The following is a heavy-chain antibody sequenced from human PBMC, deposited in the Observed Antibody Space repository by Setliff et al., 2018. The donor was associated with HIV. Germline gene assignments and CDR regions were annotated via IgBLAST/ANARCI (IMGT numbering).Heavy chain of an antibody. CDR2: IIPIFGTA. CDR3: AREGRGGNSYLYYYYGMDV. CDR1: GGTFSSYA. V-gene: IGHV1-69*05. Sequence: SVKVSCKASGGTFSSYAISWVRQAPGQGLEWMGGIIPIFGTANYAQKFQGRVTITTDESTSTAYMELSSLRSEDTAVYYCAREGRGGNSYLYYYYGMDVWGQGTTVTAP. D-gene: IGHD2-15*01. J-gene: IGHJ6*02.